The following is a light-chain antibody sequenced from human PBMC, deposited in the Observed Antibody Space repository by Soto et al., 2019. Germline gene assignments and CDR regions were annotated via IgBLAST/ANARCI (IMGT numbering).Light chain of an antibody. J-gene: IGKJ4*01. CDR1: QSVSSN. Sequence: EIVMTQSPATLSVSPGERATLPCRASQSVSSNLAWYQQKPGQAPRLLIYGASTRATGIPARFSGGGSGTDFTLTISRLEPEDFAVYYCQQFSSYPLTFGGGTKVDIK. CDR3: QQFSSYPLT. V-gene: IGKV3-15*01. CDR2: GAS.